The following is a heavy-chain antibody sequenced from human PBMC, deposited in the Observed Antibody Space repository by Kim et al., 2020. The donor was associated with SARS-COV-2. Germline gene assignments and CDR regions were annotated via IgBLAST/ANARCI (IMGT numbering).Heavy chain of an antibody. V-gene: IGHV3-21*01. CDR2: ISSSSSYI. CDR3: ASTTGYSSGWYLFDY. D-gene: IGHD6-19*01. Sequence: GGSLRLSCAASGFTFSSYSMNWVRQAPGKGLEWVSSISSSSSYIYYADSVKGRFTISRDNAKNSLYLQMNSLRAEDTAVYYCASTTGYSSGWYLFDYWGQGTLVTVSS. CDR1: GFTFSSYS. J-gene: IGHJ4*02.